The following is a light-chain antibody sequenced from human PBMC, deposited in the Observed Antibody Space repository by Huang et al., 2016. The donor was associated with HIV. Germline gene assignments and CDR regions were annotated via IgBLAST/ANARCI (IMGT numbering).Light chain of an antibody. CDR3: QKYNSAPWT. CDR2: AAS. CDR1: KGISTD. V-gene: IGKV1-27*01. J-gene: IGKJ1*01. Sequence: DIQMTPSPSSLSASVGDRVTITCRASKGISTDLAWYQQKPGKVPKLLSYAASTLQSGVPSRFSGRGSGTDFTLTISSLQPEDVATYYCQKYNSAPWTFGQGTKVEIK.